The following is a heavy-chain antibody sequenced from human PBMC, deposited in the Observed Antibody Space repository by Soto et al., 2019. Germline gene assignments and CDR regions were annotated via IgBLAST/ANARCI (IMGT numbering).Heavy chain of an antibody. Sequence: KTSETLSLTCSVSGDSMSSGAYYWSWIRQHPGKGLEWIAYIYHSGDTHYNPSLRSRITISVDTSKNQFSLKLTSVTDADTAVYYCASTYSGYLDNWDQGTLVTVS. V-gene: IGHV4-31*03. CDR2: IYHSGDT. J-gene: IGHJ4*02. D-gene: IGHD3-22*01. CDR3: ASTYSGYLDN. CDR1: GDSMSSGAYY.